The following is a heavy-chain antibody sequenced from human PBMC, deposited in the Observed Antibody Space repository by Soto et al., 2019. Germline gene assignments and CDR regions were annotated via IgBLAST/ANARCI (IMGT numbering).Heavy chain of an antibody. CDR3: ARGYYDILTCYYTYYYYYYYMDV. D-gene: IGHD3-9*01. J-gene: IGHJ6*03. CDR1: GYTFTSYD. CDR2: MNPNSGNT. Sequence: ASVKVSCKASGYTFTSYDINWVRQATGQGLERMGWMNPNSGNTGYAQKFQGRVTMTRNTSISTAYMELSSLRSEDTAVYYCARGYYDILTCYYTYYYYYYYMDVWGKGTTVTVSS. V-gene: IGHV1-8*01.